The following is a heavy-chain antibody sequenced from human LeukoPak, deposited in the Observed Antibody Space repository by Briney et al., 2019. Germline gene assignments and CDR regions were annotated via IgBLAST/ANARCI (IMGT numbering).Heavy chain of an antibody. CDR2: MNPNSGNT. D-gene: IGHD3-10*01. Sequence: ASVKVSCKASGYTFTSYDINWVRQATGQGLEWMGWMNPNSGNTGYAQKFQGRVTMTRNTPISTAYMELSSLRSEDTAVYYCARDGSGSGSYLSWFDPWGQGTLVTVSS. V-gene: IGHV1-8*01. CDR1: GYTFTSYD. CDR3: ARDGSGSGSYLSWFDP. J-gene: IGHJ5*02.